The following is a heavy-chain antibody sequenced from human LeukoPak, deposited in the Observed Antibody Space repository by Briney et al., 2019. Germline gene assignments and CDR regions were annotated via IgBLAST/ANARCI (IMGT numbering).Heavy chain of an antibody. V-gene: IGHV1-69*13. D-gene: IGHD3-10*01. CDR1: GGTFSKYT. CDR3: ARGILWFGELSSLGY. J-gene: IGHJ4*02. Sequence: SVKVSCKASGGTFSKYTISWVRQRPGQGLEWMGGITPLFGTANYAQKFQGRVTITADESASTAYMELSSLKSEDTAVYYCARGILWFGELSSLGYWGQGTLVTVSS. CDR2: ITPLFGTA.